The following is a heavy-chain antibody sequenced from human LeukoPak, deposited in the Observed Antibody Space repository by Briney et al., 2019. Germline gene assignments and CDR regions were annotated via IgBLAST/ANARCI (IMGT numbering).Heavy chain of an antibody. J-gene: IGHJ4*02. V-gene: IGHV3-66*01. Sequence: GGSLRLSCAASGFTVSSNYMSWVRQAPGKGLEWVSVIYSGGSTYYADSVKDRFTISRDNSKNTLYLQMNSLRAEDTAVYYCAKGAYDYVEIAYFDYWGQGSLVTVSS. CDR2: IYSGGST. D-gene: IGHD5-12*01. CDR1: GFTVSSNY. CDR3: AKGAYDYVEIAYFDY.